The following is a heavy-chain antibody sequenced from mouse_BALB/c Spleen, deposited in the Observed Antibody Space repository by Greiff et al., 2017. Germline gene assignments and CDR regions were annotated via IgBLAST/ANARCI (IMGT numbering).Heavy chain of an antibody. Sequence: DVKLVESGGGLVKPGGSLKLSCAASGFTFSSYAMSWVRQTPEKRLEWVASISSGGSTYYPDSVKGRFTISRDNARNILYLQMSSLRSEDTAMYYCARAGTTATWSYWGQGTLVTVSA. J-gene: IGHJ3*01. CDR3: ARAGTTATWSY. CDR1: GFTFSSYA. D-gene: IGHD1-2*01. V-gene: IGHV5-6-5*01. CDR2: ISSGGST.